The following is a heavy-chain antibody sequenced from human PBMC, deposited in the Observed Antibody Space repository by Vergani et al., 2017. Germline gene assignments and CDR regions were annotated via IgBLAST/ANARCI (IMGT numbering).Heavy chain of an antibody. CDR2: ISSGGDYT. CDR3: GRGSDNYN. CDR1: VFPFSGPG. J-gene: IGHJ4*02. D-gene: IGHD5-24*01. V-gene: IGHV3-23*01. Sequence: EAQLLESGGGLVQPGGSLRCSCVAPVFPFSGPGMSGVRQTPGKGPEWVSCISSGGDYTYYSDPVKGRFSVSRDNSKNTLYLQINSLRVEDTAVYYCGRGSDNYNWGQGTLVTVSS.